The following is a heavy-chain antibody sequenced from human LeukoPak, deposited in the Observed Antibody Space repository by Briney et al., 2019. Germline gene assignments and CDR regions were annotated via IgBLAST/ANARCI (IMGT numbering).Heavy chain of an antibody. V-gene: IGHV1-69*01. J-gene: IGHJ4*02. CDR3: ARDKYSSSWYEATYFDY. Sequence: GSSVKVSCKASGGTFSSYAISWVRQAPGQGLEWMGGIIPIFGTANYAQKFQGRVTITADESTSTAYMELSSLRSEDTAVYYCARDKYSSSWYEATYFDYWGQGTLVTVSS. D-gene: IGHD6-13*01. CDR1: GGTFSSYA. CDR2: IIPIFGTA.